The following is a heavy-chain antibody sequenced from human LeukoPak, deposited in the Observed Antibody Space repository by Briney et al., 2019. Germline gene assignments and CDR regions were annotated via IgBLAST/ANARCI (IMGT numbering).Heavy chain of an antibody. V-gene: IGHV4-59*04. D-gene: IGHD3-22*01. CDR3: ARRRYDASGYYPSRGRYFDY. Sequence: PGGSLRLSCAASGFTFSSYSMNWVRQAPGKGLEWIGNIYYSGNTYYNPSLKSRVAISVDTSKNQFSLKLSSVTAADTAVYYCARRRYDASGYYPSRGRYFDYWGQGTLVTVSS. J-gene: IGHJ4*02. CDR1: GFTFSSYS. CDR2: IYYSGNT.